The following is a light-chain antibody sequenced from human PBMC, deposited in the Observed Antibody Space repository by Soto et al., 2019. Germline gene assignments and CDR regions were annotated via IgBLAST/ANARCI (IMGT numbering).Light chain of an antibody. Sequence: DIVLTKSPGTLSLSPGQRATLSCRASQSVSSNYLAWYQQRPGQAPRLLIYGASTRATGIPDRFSGSGSGTDFTLTISRLAPEDSAVYYCLQYGSLSWRFGQGTK. J-gene: IGKJ1*01. CDR3: LQYGSLSWR. CDR2: GAS. V-gene: IGKV3-20*01. CDR1: QSVSSNY.